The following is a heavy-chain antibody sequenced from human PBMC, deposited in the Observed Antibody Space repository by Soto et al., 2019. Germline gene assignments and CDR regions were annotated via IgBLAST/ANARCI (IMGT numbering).Heavy chain of an antibody. J-gene: IGHJ5*02. CDR1: AYSINSGGYY. CDR2: IFYSGST. D-gene: IGHD3-3*01. CDR3: ARAKRFLDWLSGNRLFDP. V-gene: IGHV4-31*03. Sequence: QVQLQESGPGLVEPSQTLSLTCTVSAYSINSGGYYWSCIRQNPGKCLEWIGFIFYSGSTCYNPSLKGRVTISLEMAKNQGSLKLTSVTAADTAVYYCARAKRFLDWLSGNRLFDPWGQGTLVSVFS.